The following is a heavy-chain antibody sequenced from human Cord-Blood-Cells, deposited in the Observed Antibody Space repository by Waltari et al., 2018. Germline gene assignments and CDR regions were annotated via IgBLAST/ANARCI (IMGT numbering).Heavy chain of an antibody. CDR1: GYTFPSYD. D-gene: IGHD7-27*01. CDR3: AREKSPGDRRYFDL. Sequence: QVQLVQSGAEVKKPGASVKVSCKASGYTFPSYDINWVRQATGQGLEWMGWMNPNSGNTGYAQKFQGRVTITRNTSISTAYMELSSLRSEDTAVYYCAREKSPGDRRYFDLWGRGTLVTVSS. CDR2: MNPNSGNT. J-gene: IGHJ2*01. V-gene: IGHV1-8*03.